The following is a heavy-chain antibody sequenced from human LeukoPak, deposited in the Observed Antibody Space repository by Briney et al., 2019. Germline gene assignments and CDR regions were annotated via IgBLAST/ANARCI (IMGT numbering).Heavy chain of an antibody. CDR1: GGSFSGYY. Sequence: SETLSLTCAVYGGSFSGYYGAWIRQPPGKGLEWIGSIYHSGSTYYNPSLKSRVTISVDTSKNQFSLRLTSVTAADTAMYYCARSPGFYYYMDVWGKGTTVTVSS. J-gene: IGHJ6*03. D-gene: IGHD1-1*01. V-gene: IGHV4-38-2*01. CDR3: ARSPGFYYYMDV. CDR2: IYHSGST.